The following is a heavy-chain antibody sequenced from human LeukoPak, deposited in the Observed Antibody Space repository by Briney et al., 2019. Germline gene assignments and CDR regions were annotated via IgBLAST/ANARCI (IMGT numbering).Heavy chain of an antibody. V-gene: IGHV4-59*01. CDR3: ARGYLDWFDP. D-gene: IGHD1-26*01. Sequence: PSETLSLTCTVSGGSISSYFWTWIRQPPGKGLEWIGYIYYSGSTSYNPSLKSRVTMSVDTSKNQFSLNLNSVTAADTAVYYCARGYLDWFDPWGQGTLVTVPS. CDR1: GGSISSYF. J-gene: IGHJ5*02. CDR2: IYYSGST.